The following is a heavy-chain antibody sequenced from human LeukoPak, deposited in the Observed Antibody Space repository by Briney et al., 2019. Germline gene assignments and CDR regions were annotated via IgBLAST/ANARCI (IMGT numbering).Heavy chain of an antibody. CDR1: GFTFDDYG. CDR3: ARVGYYYYYMDV. J-gene: IGHJ6*03. V-gene: IGHV3-9*01. D-gene: IGHD3-16*01. CDR2: ISWNSGRI. Sequence: GGSLRLSCAASGFTFDDYGMHWVRQAPGKGLEWVSGISWNSGRIGYADSVKGRFTISRDNAKNSLYLQMNSLRAEDTAVYYCARVGYYYYYMDVWGKGTTVTVSS.